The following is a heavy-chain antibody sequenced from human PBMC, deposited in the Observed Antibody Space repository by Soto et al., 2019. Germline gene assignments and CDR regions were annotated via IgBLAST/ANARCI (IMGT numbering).Heavy chain of an antibody. CDR2: ISPHSGNT. D-gene: IGHD3-16*01. V-gene: IGHV1-18*01. CDR1: GYIFVNYG. CDR3: AMVDNYVPPTPQDV. Sequence: QVQLVQSGDEVRKPGSSVKVSCKASGYIFVNYGIAWVRQAPGQGLEWMGWISPHSGNTHYASKVQGRLTMTTDTSTSTACMDLGSLTSDDTAVYYCAMVDNYVPPTPQDVWGQGTTVTVSS. J-gene: IGHJ6*02.